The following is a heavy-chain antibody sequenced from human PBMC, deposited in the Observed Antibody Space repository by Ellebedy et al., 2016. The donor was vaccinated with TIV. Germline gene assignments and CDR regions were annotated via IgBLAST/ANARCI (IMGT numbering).Heavy chain of an antibody. CDR1: GFTFSSYG. J-gene: IGHJ4*02. Sequence: PGGSLRLSCAASGFTFSSYGMHWVRQAPGKGLEWVAFIRYDGSNKYYADSVKGRFTISRDNSKNTLYLQMNSLRAEDTAVYYCANSGQGVKQPFDYWGQGTLVTVSS. CDR3: ANSGQGVKQPFDY. V-gene: IGHV3-30*02. D-gene: IGHD3-10*01. CDR2: IRYDGSNK.